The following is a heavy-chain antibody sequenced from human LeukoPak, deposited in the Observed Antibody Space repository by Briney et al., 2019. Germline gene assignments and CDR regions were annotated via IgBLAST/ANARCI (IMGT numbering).Heavy chain of an antibody. CDR1: GGSISSYY. CDR3: ASTSNDYGGNQRRGAFDI. J-gene: IGHJ3*02. D-gene: IGHD4-23*01. Sequence: SETLSLACSVSGGSISSYYWSWIRQPPGKGLEWIGYIYYSGSTNYNPSLKSRVTISVDTSKNQFSLKLSSVTAADTAVYYCASTSNDYGGNQRRGAFDIWGQGTMVTVSS. V-gene: IGHV4-59*01. CDR2: IYYSGST.